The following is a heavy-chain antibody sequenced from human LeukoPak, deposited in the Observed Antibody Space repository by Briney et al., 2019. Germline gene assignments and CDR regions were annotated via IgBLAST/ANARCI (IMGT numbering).Heavy chain of an antibody. CDR3: ARDAYSSGWARYYYYYYMDV. CDR1: GFTFSSYW. J-gene: IGHJ6*03. D-gene: IGHD6-19*01. CDR2: IKQDGSEK. Sequence: GKSLRLSCAASGFTFSSYWMSWVRQAPGKGLEWVANIKQDGSEKYYVDSVKGRFTISRDNAKNSLYLQMNSLRAEDTAVYYCARDAYSSGWARYYYYYYMDVWGKGTTVTVSS. V-gene: IGHV3-7*01.